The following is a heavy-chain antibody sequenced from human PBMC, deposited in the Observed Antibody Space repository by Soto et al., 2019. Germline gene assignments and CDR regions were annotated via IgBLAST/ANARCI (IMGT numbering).Heavy chain of an antibody. CDR2: IYYSGTT. D-gene: IGHD6-19*01. V-gene: IGHV4-59*03. J-gene: IGHJ3*02. Sequence: SETLSLTCNVSGDSISNSYWSWIRQPPGKGLEWIAYIYYSGTTNYNPSLESRVTISMDTSKNQFSLRLTSVTAADTAVYYCAKSVVHQWQVHDAFDIWGQGTLVTVSS. CDR1: GDSISNSY. CDR3: AKSVVHQWQVHDAFDI.